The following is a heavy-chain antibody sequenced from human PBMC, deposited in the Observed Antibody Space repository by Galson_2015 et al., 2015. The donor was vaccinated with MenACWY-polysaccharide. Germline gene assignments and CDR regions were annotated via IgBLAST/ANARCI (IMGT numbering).Heavy chain of an antibody. CDR1: GYAFTNFA. CDR3: ARGYVRGSHRPDY. CDR2: INAGNGDT. V-gene: IGHV1-3*01. J-gene: IGHJ4*02. D-gene: IGHD3-16*02. Sequence: QSGAEVKSPGASVRISCTASGYAFTNFATHWVRQAPGQGLEWMGWINAGNGDTKYSQKFQGRVTLIVDTSATTAYMQLSSLRPEDTALYYCARGYVRGSHRPDYWGQGTLVTVSS.